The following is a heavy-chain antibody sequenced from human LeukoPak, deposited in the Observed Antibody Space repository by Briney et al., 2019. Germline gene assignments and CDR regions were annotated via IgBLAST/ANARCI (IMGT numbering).Heavy chain of an antibody. D-gene: IGHD4-11*01. Sequence: GGSLRLSCAASGFTFSSYWMNWARQAPGKGLEWVASINHNGNVNYYVDSVKGRFTISRDNAKNSLYLQMNSLRAEDTAVYYCARRYSNSFDYWGQGTLVTVSS. J-gene: IGHJ4*02. CDR2: INHNGNVN. CDR3: ARRYSNSFDY. V-gene: IGHV3-7*03. CDR1: GFTFSSYW.